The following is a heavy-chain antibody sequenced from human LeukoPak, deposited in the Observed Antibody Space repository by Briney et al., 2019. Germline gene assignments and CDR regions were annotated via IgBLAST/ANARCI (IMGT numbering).Heavy chain of an antibody. Sequence: SETLSLTCTVSGGSISSYYWSWIRQPPGKGLEWIGYIYYSGSTNYNPSLKSRVTISVDTSKNQFSPKLSSVTAADTAVYYCAGGGCSGGSCYTDYWGQGTLVTVSS. CDR3: AGGGCSGGSCYTDY. J-gene: IGHJ4*02. CDR1: GGSISSYY. D-gene: IGHD2-15*01. CDR2: IYYSGST. V-gene: IGHV4-59*08.